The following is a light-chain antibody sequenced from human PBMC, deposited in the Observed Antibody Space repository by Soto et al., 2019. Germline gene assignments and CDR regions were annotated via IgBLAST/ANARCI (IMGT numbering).Light chain of an antibody. CDR1: QSVSST. Sequence: EIVLTQSPATLSLSPGERATLSCRASQSVSSTLAWYQQKPGQAPRLLIYDTSNRATGIPARFSGSGSGTDFTLTISSLEPEDFAVYYFQQRSKWPRTFGQGTKVEIK. CDR3: QQRSKWPRT. J-gene: IGKJ1*01. CDR2: DTS. V-gene: IGKV3-11*01.